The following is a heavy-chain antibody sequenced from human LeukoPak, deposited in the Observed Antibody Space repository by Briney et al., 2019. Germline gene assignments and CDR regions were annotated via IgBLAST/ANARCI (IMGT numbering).Heavy chain of an antibody. Sequence: PVASVKVSCKASGYTFTGYYMHWVRQAPGQGLEWMGWMNPNSGNTGYAQKFQGRVTMTRNTSISTAYMELSSLRSEDTVVYYCARGGRYYDFWSGYYNDYYYGMDVWGQGTTVTVSS. J-gene: IGHJ6*02. V-gene: IGHV1-8*02. CDR2: MNPNSGNT. CDR1: GYTFTGYY. CDR3: ARGGRYYDFWSGYYNDYYYGMDV. D-gene: IGHD3-3*01.